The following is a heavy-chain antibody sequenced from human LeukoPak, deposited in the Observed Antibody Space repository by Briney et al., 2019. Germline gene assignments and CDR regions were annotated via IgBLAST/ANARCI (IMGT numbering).Heavy chain of an antibody. V-gene: IGHV4-4*09. D-gene: IGHD5-12*01. CDR2: IFFSGST. J-gene: IGHJ4*02. Sequence: SETLSLTCSVSGGSLSSYYWSWVRQPPRKGLEWIGNIFFSGSTNYNPSLKSRVTISVDTSKNHFSLQLSSVTAADTAVYFCARRLARTYFFDYWGQGTLVTVSS. CDR3: ARRLARTYFFDY. CDR1: GGSLSSYY.